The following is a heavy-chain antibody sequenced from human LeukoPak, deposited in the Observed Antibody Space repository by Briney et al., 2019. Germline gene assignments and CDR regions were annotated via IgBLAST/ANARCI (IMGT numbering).Heavy chain of an antibody. D-gene: IGHD1-26*01. CDR3: AKRYSGSSGLYNFDY. CDR2: ISYDGSNK. Sequence: PGRSLRLSCAASGFTFSSYAMHWVRQAPGKGLEWVAVISYDGSNKYYADSVKGRFTISRDNSKNTLYLRMNSLRAEDTAVYYCAKRYSGSSGLYNFDYWGQGTLVTVSS. J-gene: IGHJ4*02. CDR1: GFTFSSYA. V-gene: IGHV3-30-3*01.